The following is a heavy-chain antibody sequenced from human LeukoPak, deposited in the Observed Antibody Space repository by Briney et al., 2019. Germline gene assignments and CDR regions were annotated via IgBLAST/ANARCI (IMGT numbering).Heavy chain of an antibody. CDR3: ARTTHYYGSGSYVYYYMDV. V-gene: IGHV5-51*01. D-gene: IGHD3-10*01. J-gene: IGHJ6*03. CDR2: IYPGDSDT. CDR1: GYIFTSYW. Sequence: GESLQISCQGSGYIFTSYWIGWVRQMPGKGLEWMGIIYPGDSDTRYSPSFQGQVTISADKSISTAYLQWSSLKASDTAIYYCARTTHYYGSGSYVYYYMDVWGKGTTVTVSS.